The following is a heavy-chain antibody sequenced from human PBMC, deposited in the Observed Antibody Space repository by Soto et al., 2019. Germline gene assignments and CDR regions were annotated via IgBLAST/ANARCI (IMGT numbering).Heavy chain of an antibody. J-gene: IGHJ3*02. Sequence: QVQLVQSGAEVKKPGSSVKVSCKASGGTFSNYAISWVRQAPGQGLEWMGGIIPIFATANYAQKFQGRVTINAEEPTRTPYMGLSSLRCEDTPVFYCGGGRYCGGGSFYWFFDIGGQGTMVTVS. V-gene: IGHV1-69*01. CDR3: GGGRYCGGGSFYWFFDI. D-gene: IGHD2-15*01. CDR1: GGTFSNYA. CDR2: IIPIFATA.